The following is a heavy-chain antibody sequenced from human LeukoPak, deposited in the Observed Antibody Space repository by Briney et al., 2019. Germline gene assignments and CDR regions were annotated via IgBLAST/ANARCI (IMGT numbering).Heavy chain of an antibody. V-gene: IGHV4-30-4*01. D-gene: IGHD3-10*01. CDR1: GGSISSADYY. J-gene: IGHJ3*02. CDR3: ARYHPYYYGSGSPPRAFDI. CDR2: IYYSGST. Sequence: PSETLSLTCTVSGGSISSADYYWSWIRQPPGKGLEWIGYIYYSGSTDYNPTLKSRVTMSVDTSKNQFSLKLSSVTAADTAVYYCARYHPYYYGSGSPPRAFDIWGQGTMVTVSS.